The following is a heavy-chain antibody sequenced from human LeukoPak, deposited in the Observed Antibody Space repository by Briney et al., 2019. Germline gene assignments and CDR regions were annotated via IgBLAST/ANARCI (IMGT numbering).Heavy chain of an antibody. CDR1: GFTFSSNW. Sequence: GGSLRLSCAASGFTFSSNWMSWVRQAPGKGLEWVANIKQDGSQKYYVDPVKGRFTISRDNAKNSLYLQMNSLRAEDTAVYYCVRAYSGSYGLGYYYMDVWGKGTTVTVSS. J-gene: IGHJ6*03. D-gene: IGHD1-26*01. CDR2: IKQDGSQK. CDR3: VRAYSGSYGLGYYYMDV. V-gene: IGHV3-7*01.